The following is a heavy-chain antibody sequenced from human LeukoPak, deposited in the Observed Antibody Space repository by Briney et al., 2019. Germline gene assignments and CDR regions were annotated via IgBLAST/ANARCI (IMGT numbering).Heavy chain of an antibody. CDR3: ARGYCSSTSCYSDFDY. Sequence: PSETLSLTCTVSGYSIRSGYYWGWIRQPPGKGLEWIGYIYYSGSTNYNPSLKSRVTISVDTSKNQFSLKLSSVTAADTAVYYCARGYCSSTSCYSDFDYWGQGTLVTVSS. V-gene: IGHV4-61*01. J-gene: IGHJ4*02. CDR1: GYSIRSGYY. CDR2: IYYSGST. D-gene: IGHD2-2*01.